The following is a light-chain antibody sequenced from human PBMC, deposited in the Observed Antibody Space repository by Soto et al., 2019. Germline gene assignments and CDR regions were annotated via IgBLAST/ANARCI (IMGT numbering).Light chain of an antibody. CDR1: QSITTY. J-gene: IGKJ5*01. Sequence: IKMTPSPSSLSSSVGDRVTITCRARQSITTYLNWYQQKPGKAPKLLIYATSSLHSGVPSRFSGSGSGPDFTLTISRLQPEDFATYYCQQFNNYPITFGQGTRLEIK. CDR3: QQFNNYPIT. V-gene: IGKV1-39*01. CDR2: ATS.